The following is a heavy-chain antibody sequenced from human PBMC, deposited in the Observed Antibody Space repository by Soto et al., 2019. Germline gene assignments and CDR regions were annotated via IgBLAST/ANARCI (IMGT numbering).Heavy chain of an antibody. CDR2: ISWHSGSI. V-gene: IGHV3-9*01. CDR3: AKDPRHYYGSGSCDY. CDR1: GFTFDDYA. Sequence: GGSLRLSCAASGFTFDDYAMHWVRQAPGKGLEWVSGISWHSGSIGYADSVKGRFTISRDNAKNSLYLQMNSLRVEDTALYYCAKDPRHYYGSGSCDYWGQGTLVTVSS. J-gene: IGHJ4*02. D-gene: IGHD3-10*01.